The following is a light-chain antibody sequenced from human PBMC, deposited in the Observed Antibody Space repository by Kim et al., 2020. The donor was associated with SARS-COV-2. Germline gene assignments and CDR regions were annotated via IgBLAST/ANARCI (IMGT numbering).Light chain of an antibody. J-gene: IGLJ2*01. CDR2: QNN. Sequence: VSPGQTARITCSGDKLGDKYACWYQQKPGQSPVLVIYQNNKRPSGIPERFSGSNSGNTATLTISGTQAVDEADYYCQAWDSSTVVFGGGTQLTVL. CDR3: QAWDSSTVV. CDR1: KLGDKY. V-gene: IGLV3-1*01.